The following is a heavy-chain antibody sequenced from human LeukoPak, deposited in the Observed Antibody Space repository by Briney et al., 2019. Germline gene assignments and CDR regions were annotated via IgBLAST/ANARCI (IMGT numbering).Heavy chain of an antibody. J-gene: IGHJ6*03. V-gene: IGHV4-59*01. CDR3: ARCPKGVYYYYMDV. CDR2: TSYSGVT. Sequence: SETLSLTCAVYGGSFSGYYWSWIRQPPGKGLEWIGYTSYSGVTDYSPSLKSRVTISVDRSKSQFSLTLASVTAADTAVYYCARCPKGVYYYYMDVWGNGTTVTVSS. CDR1: GGSFSGYY.